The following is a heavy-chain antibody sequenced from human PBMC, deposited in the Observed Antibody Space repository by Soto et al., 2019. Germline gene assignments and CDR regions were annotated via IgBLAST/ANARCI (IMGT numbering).Heavy chain of an antibody. V-gene: IGHV1-3*01. D-gene: IGHD5-18*01. CDR3: ARDGYSYGYPVYYFDY. Sequence: KFQGRVTITRDTSASTAYMELSSLRSEDTAVYYCARDGYSYGYPVYYFDYWGQGTLVTVSS. J-gene: IGHJ4*02.